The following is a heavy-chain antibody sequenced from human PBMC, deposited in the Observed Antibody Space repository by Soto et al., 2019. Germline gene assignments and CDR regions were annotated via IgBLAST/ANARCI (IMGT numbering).Heavy chain of an antibody. CDR1: GFTFGNAW. V-gene: IGHV3-15*07. Sequence: PGGSLRLSCAASGFTFGNAWMNWVGQAPGKGLEWVGRIKSKTDGGTTDYAAPVKGRFTISRDDSKNTLYLQMNSLKTEDTAVYYCSTDPLYYYDSSHGGYWGHGTLVNVSS. D-gene: IGHD3-22*01. J-gene: IGHJ4*01. CDR3: STDPLYYYDSSHGGY. CDR2: IKSKTDGGTT.